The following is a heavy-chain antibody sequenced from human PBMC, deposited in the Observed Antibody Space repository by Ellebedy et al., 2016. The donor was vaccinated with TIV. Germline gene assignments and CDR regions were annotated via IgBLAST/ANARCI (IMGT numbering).Heavy chain of an antibody. CDR3: ARVEKEQWLVTTHWFDP. CDR2: MNPNSGNT. D-gene: IGHD6-19*01. Sequence: AASVKVSCKTSGYTFTTYAINWVRQATGQGLEWMGWMNPNSGNTGYAQKFQGRVTMTRNTSISTAYMELSSLISEDTAVYYCARVEKEQWLVTTHWFDPWGQGTLVTVSS. J-gene: IGHJ5*02. V-gene: IGHV1-8*02. CDR1: GYTFTTYA.